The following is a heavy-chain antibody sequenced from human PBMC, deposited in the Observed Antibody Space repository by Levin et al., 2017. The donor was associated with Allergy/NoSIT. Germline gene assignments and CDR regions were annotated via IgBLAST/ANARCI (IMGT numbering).Heavy chain of an antibody. V-gene: IGHV3-23*01. D-gene: IGHD3-10*01. CDR2: ISGSGGST. Sequence: GGSLRLSCAASXXXXXXXXXXAMSQRAGQGLEWVSAISGSGGSTYYADSVKGRFTISRDNSKNTLYLQMNSLRAEDTAVYYCEGRLLWFREIAAYYYNYYMDVWGKGTTVTVSS. CDR3: EGRLLWFREIAAYYYNYYMDV. CDR1: XXXXXXXX. J-gene: IGHJ6*03.